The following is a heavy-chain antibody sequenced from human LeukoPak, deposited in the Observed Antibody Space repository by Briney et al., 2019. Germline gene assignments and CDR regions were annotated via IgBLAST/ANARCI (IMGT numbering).Heavy chain of an antibody. CDR3: AKDGGYCSSTRCLNFNWFDP. CDR1: GFTFDDYA. D-gene: IGHD2-2*01. Sequence: GGSLRLSCAASGFTFDDYAMHWVRQAPGKGREWVSGISWNSGSIGYADSVKGRFTISRDNAKNSLYLQMNSLRAEDTALYYCAKDGGYCSSTRCLNFNWFDPWGQGTLVTVSS. V-gene: IGHV3-9*01. CDR2: ISWNSGSI. J-gene: IGHJ5*02.